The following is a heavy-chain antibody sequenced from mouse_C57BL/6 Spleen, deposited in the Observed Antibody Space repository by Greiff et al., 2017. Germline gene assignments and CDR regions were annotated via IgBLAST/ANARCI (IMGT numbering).Heavy chain of an antibody. V-gene: IGHV1-53*01. CDR3: ARARTGPFAY. J-gene: IGHJ3*01. CDR2: INPSNGGT. Sequence: VQLQESGTELVKPGASVKLSCKASGYTFTSYWMHWVKQRPGQGLEWIGNINPSNGGTNYNGTFKGKSTLTADKSSSTAYMQHSSLTSEDSAVYFGARARTGPFAYWGQGTLVTVSA. D-gene: IGHD4-1*01. CDR1: GYTFTSYW.